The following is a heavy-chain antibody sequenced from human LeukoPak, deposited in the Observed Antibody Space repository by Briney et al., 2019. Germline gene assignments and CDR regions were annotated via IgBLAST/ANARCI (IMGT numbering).Heavy chain of an antibody. J-gene: IGHJ4*02. Sequence: GGSLRLSCAASGFTFSSSAMSWVRQAPGKGLEWVSAISDSGDNTYYADSVKGRFTTSRDNSKNTLYLQMNSLRAEDTAVYYCAKDTGGSGSYFDYWGQGTLVTVSS. CDR2: ISDSGDNT. CDR3: AKDTGGSGSYFDY. V-gene: IGHV3-23*01. CDR1: GFTFSSSA. D-gene: IGHD3-10*01.